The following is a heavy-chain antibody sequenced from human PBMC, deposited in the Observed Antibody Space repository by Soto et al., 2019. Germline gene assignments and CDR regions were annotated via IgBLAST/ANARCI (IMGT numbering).Heavy chain of an antibody. V-gene: IGHV4-59*01. Sequence: SETLSLTCTVSGDSISSYYWSWIRQPPGKGLEWIGDIYYSGSTNYNPSLKSRVTISVDTSKNQFSLKLSSVTAADTAVYYCARRGRDSSGYYHYYFDYWGQGTLVTVSS. CDR1: GDSISSYY. J-gene: IGHJ4*02. CDR2: IYYSGST. CDR3: ARRGRDSSGYYHYYFDY. D-gene: IGHD3-22*01.